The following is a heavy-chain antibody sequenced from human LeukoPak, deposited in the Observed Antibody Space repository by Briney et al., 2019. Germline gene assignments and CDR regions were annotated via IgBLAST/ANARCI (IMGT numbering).Heavy chain of an antibody. Sequence: SETLSLTCTVSGGSISSYYWGWIRQPAGKGLEWVGRIYNSGSTTYNPSLKSRVTMSVNTSNNQFSLKQSSVTAADTAVYYFARDSGATGEVKFDPWGQGTLVTVSS. CDR2: IYNSGST. D-gene: IGHD3-16*01. J-gene: IGHJ5*02. V-gene: IGHV4-4*07. CDR1: GGSISSYY. CDR3: ARDSGATGEVKFDP.